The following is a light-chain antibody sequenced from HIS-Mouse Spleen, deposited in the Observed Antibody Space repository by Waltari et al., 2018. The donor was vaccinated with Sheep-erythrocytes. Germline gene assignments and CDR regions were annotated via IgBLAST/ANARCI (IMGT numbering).Light chain of an antibody. V-gene: IGKV1-5*03. CDR1: QSISSW. CDR3: QQYNSYPLT. Sequence: DIQMTQSPSTLSAPVGDRVTIPCRASQSISSWLAWYQQKPGKAPKLLIYKASSLESGVPSRFSGSGSGTEFTLTISSLQPDDFATYYCQQYNSYPLTFGGGTKVEIK. J-gene: IGKJ4*01. CDR2: KAS.